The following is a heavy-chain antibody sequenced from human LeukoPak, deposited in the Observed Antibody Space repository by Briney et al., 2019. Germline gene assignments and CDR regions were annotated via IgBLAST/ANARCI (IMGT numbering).Heavy chain of an antibody. Sequence: SETLSLTCTVSGYSISSGYFWSWIRQPPGKGLEWIGYIYYSGSTNYNPSLKSRVTMSLDTSKNQFSLKLSSVTAADTAVYYCAREDQAAADYWGQGTLVTVSS. V-gene: IGHV4-61*01. J-gene: IGHJ4*02. CDR1: GYSISSGYF. CDR2: IYYSGST. D-gene: IGHD6-13*01. CDR3: AREDQAAADY.